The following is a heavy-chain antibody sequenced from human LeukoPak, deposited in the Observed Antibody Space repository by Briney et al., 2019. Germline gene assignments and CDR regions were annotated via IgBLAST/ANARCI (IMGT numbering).Heavy chain of an antibody. D-gene: IGHD3-16*01. CDR3: ATDLTTFGGVIFDY. Sequence: ASVKLSCTVSGYTLTELSMHWVRQAPGKGLEWMGGFDPEDGETIYAQKFQGRVTMTEDTSTDTAYMELSSLRSEDTAVYYCATDLTTFGGVIFDYWGQGTLVTVSS. CDR2: FDPEDGET. CDR1: GYTLTELS. J-gene: IGHJ4*02. V-gene: IGHV1-24*01.